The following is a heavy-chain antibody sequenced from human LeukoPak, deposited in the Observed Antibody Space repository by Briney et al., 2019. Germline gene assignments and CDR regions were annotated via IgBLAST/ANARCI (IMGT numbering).Heavy chain of an antibody. CDR2: ISSSGSTI. CDR3: ARRDARWLQVDAFDI. J-gene: IGHJ3*02. Sequence: GGSLRLSCAASGFTFSDYYMSWIRQAPGKGLEWVSYISSSGSTIYYADSVKGRFTISRDNAKNSLYLQMYSLRAEDTAVYYCARRDARWLQVDAFDIWGQGTMVTVSS. D-gene: IGHD5-24*01. CDR1: GFTFSDYY. V-gene: IGHV3-11*01.